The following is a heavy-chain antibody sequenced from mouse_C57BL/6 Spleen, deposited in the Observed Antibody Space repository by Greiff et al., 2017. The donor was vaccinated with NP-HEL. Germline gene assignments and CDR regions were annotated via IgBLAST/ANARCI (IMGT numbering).Heavy chain of an antibody. V-gene: IGHV2-2*01. CDR2: IRSGGST. CDR1: GFSLTSYG. Sequence: QVQLKESGPGLVQPSQSLSITCTVSGFSLTSYGVHWVRQSPGTGLEWLGVIRSGGSTDYNAAFISRLGISKDNSNSQVFFKMHRLQADDTAIYSCAIIYCGYDGEAMDYWGQGTSVTVSS. J-gene: IGHJ4*01. CDR3: AIIYCGYDGEAMDY. D-gene: IGHD2-2*01.